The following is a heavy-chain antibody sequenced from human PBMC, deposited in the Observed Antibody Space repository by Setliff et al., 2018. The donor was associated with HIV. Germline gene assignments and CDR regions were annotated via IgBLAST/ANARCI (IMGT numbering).Heavy chain of an antibody. D-gene: IGHD3-10*01. CDR1: GGSITRTPYY. Sequence: SETLSLTCTVSGGSITRTPYYWGWIRQPPGKGLEWIGSIYHTGITYDNPSLKSRVTISVDTSKNQISLRLSSVTAADTAVYYCARLSGGMVPNYWGQGTLVTAPQ. J-gene: IGHJ4*02. CDR3: ARLSGGMVPNY. CDR2: IYHTGIT. V-gene: IGHV4-39*01.